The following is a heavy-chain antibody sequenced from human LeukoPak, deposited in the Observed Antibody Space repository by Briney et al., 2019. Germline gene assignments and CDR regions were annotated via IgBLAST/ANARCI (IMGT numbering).Heavy chain of an antibody. Sequence: PSGTLSLTCAVSGGSISTYNWWSWVRQPPGKGLEWIGEIFYSGSINYNPSLKSRVTLSLDKSKNQFSLQLSSVTAADTAMYYCARVSIPLWLSFDYWGQGTLVTVSS. CDR2: IFYSGSI. CDR1: GGSISTYNW. CDR3: ARVSIPLWLSFDY. D-gene: IGHD5-18*01. J-gene: IGHJ4*02. V-gene: IGHV4-4*02.